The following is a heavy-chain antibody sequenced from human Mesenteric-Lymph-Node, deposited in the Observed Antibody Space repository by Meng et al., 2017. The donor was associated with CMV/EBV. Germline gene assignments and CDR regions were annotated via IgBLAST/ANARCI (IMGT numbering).Heavy chain of an antibody. CDR3: ARSRSADTAMVDYGMDV. V-gene: IGHV1-46*01. CDR2: INPSGGST. CDR1: GYTFTSYY. D-gene: IGHD5-18*01. J-gene: IGHJ6*02. Sequence: ASVKVSCKASGYTFTSYYMHWVRQAPGQGLEWMGIINPSGGSTSYAQKFQGRVTMTRDTSTSTVYMELSSLRSEDTAVYYCARSRSADTAMVDYGMDVWGQGTTVTVSS.